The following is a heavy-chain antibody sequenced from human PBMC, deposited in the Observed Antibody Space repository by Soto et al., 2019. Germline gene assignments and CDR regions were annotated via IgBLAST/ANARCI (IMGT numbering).Heavy chain of an antibody. J-gene: IGHJ6*04. Sequence: GGSLRLSCAASGFTASSKYMTWVRQAPGKGLEWVSLIQSGGTTYYADSVKGRFTISRDTSENTLHLQMDSLRVEDTAVYYCARDDVLCDGGRCHGIPLDVWGKGIMVNVAS. CDR3: ARDDVLCDGGRCHGIPLDV. V-gene: IGHV3-66*01. D-gene: IGHD2-15*01. CDR1: GFTASSKY. CDR2: IQSGGTT.